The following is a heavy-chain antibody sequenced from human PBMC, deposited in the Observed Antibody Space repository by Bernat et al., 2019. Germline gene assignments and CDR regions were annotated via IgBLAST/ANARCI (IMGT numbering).Heavy chain of an antibody. Sequence: QLQLQESGPGLVKPSETLSLTCTVSGGSISSSSYYWGWIRQPPGKGLEWIGSIYYSGSTYYNPSLKSRVTISVDTSKNQFSLKLSSVTAADTAVYYCARHESIVVVPAAMPPIDSWGQGTLVTVSS. CDR3: ARHESIVVVPAAMPPIDS. J-gene: IGHJ4*02. V-gene: IGHV4-39*01. CDR2: IYYSGST. D-gene: IGHD2-2*01. CDR1: GGSISSSSYY.